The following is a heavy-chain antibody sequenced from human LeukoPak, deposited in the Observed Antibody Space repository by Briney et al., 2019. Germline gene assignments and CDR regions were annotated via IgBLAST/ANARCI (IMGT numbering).Heavy chain of an antibody. CDR2: IYSGGST. Sequence: PGGSPRLSCAAFGFTASDNYITWVRQAPGKGLEWVSVIYSGGSTYYADSVKDRFTLSRDNSKNTLFLQMNSLRAEDTAVYYCARIYISDWYFDYWGQGTLVTVSS. CDR1: GFTASDNY. CDR3: ARIYISDWYFDY. J-gene: IGHJ4*02. D-gene: IGHD6-25*01. V-gene: IGHV3-66*01.